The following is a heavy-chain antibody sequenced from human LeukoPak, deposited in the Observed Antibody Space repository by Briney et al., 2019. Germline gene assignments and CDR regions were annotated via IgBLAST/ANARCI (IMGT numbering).Heavy chain of an antibody. Sequence: SVKVSCKASGYTFTSYGISWVRQAPGQGLEWMGRIIPILGIANYAQKFQGRVTITADKSTSTAYMELSSLRSEDTAVYYCASPTSDIKGIAAAGTDYWGQGTLVTVSS. CDR3: ASPTSDIKGIAAAGTDY. CDR2: IIPILGIA. V-gene: IGHV1-69*04. J-gene: IGHJ4*02. CDR1: GYTFTSYG. D-gene: IGHD6-13*01.